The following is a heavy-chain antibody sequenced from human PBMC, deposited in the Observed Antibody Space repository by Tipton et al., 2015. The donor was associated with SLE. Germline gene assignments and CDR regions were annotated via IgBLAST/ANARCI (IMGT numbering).Heavy chain of an antibody. CDR3: AADYYYDSSGYYYI. V-gene: IGHV4-59*08. D-gene: IGHD3-22*01. Sequence: TLSLTCTVSGGSISSYNWNWIRQPPGKGLEWIGYIYYSGTTNYNPSLKSRFTISVDTSKNQFSLKLSSVTAADTAVYYCAADYYYDSSGYYYIWGQGTLVTVSS. CDR1: GGSISSYN. CDR2: IYYSGTT. J-gene: IGHJ4*02.